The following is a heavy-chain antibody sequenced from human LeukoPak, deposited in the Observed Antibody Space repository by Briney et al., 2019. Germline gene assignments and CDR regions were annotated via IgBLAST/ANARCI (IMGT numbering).Heavy chain of an antibody. CDR1: GFTLFTFTNAW. CDR3: TTDLLDY. V-gene: IGHV3-15*01. J-gene: IGHJ4*02. CDR2: IKSKSDGGTT. Sequence: PGGPLRLSCTASGFTLFTFTNAWMSWARQTPGKGLEWIGRIKSKSDGGTTDYTAPVKGRFSISRDDSKNTVYLQVNSLKTEDTAVYYCTTDLLDYWGQGTLVTVSS.